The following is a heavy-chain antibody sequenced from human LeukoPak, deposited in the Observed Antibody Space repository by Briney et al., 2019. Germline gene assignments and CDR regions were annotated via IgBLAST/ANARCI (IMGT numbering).Heavy chain of an antibody. Sequence: KAGGSLRLSCAASGLTFSTYSMNWVRQAPGKGLEWVSPISSSGSYIYYADSLKGRFTISRDNAKNSLYLQMNSLRAEVTAVYYCARDRIIYGDYGDAFDIWGQGTMVTVSS. J-gene: IGHJ3*02. CDR1: GLTFSTYS. CDR3: ARDRIIYGDYGDAFDI. D-gene: IGHD4-17*01. V-gene: IGHV3-21*01. CDR2: ISSSGSYI.